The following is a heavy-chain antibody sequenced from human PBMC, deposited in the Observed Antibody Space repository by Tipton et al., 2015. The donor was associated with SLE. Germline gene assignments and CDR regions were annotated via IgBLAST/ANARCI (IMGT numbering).Heavy chain of an antibody. V-gene: IGHV4-59*01. CDR2: IYYSGST. CDR1: GGSISSYY. Sequence: TLSLTCTVSGGSISSYYWSWIRQPPGKGLEWIGYIYYSGSTNYNPSLKSRVTISVDTSKNQFSLTLSSVTAADTAVYYCARVRGRGYFQHWGQGTLVTVSS. CDR3: ARVRGRGYFQH. J-gene: IGHJ1*01. D-gene: IGHD3-10*01.